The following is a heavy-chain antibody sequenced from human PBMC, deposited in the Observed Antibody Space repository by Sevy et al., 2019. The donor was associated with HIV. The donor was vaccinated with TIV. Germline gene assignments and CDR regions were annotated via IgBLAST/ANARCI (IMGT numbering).Heavy chain of an antibody. CDR2: LSYDDSDE. Sequence: GESLKISCAASGFIFSTSPMHWVRQAPGKGLECVAILSYDDSDENYADSVKGRFTISRDNSKNTLYLQMNSLRTEETAVYYCAKDDLGSIDYWGQGTLVTVSS. CDR3: AKDDLGSIDY. V-gene: IGHV3-30-3*02. CDR1: GFIFSTSP. J-gene: IGHJ4*02. D-gene: IGHD3-10*01.